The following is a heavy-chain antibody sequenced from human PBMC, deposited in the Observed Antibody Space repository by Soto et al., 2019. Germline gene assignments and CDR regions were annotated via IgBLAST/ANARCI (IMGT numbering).Heavy chain of an antibody. Sequence: ASVKVSCKASGYIFISYGITWVRQAPGQGLEWMGWISGYNGNTKYADKLQGRVTMTTDTSTTTAYMELRSLRSDDTAVYYCARDEVPAANWLDRWGQGTLVTVSS. V-gene: IGHV1-18*01. J-gene: IGHJ5*02. CDR3: ARDEVPAANWLDR. D-gene: IGHD2-2*01. CDR2: ISGYNGNT. CDR1: GYIFISYG.